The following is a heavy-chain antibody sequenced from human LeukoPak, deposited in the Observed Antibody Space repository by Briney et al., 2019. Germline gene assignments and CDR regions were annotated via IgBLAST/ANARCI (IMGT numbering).Heavy chain of an antibody. CDR2: ISYDGSNK. D-gene: IGHD6-19*01. Sequence: RPGGSLRLSCAASGFTFSSYGMHWVRQAPGKGLEWVAVISYDGSNKYYADSVKGRFTISRDNSKNTLYLQMNSPRAEDTAVYYCAKGVPIAVAGTGYFDYWGQGTLVTVSS. J-gene: IGHJ4*02. CDR3: AKGVPIAVAGTGYFDY. V-gene: IGHV3-30*18. CDR1: GFTFSSYG.